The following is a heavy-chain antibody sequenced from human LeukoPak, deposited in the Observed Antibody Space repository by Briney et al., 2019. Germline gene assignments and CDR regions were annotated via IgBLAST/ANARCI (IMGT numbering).Heavy chain of an antibody. CDR1: GFTFSSYA. CDR2: ISYDGSNK. CDR3: VAPSCSTTSCYAFDH. J-gene: IGHJ4*02. D-gene: IGHD2-2*01. V-gene: IGHV3-30-3*01. Sequence: GGSLRLSCAASGFTFSSYAMHWVRQAPGKGLEWVAVISYDGSNKYYADSVKGRFTISRDNPKNTLYLQMNSLRAEDTAVYYCVAPSCSTTSCYAFDHWGQGTLVTVSP.